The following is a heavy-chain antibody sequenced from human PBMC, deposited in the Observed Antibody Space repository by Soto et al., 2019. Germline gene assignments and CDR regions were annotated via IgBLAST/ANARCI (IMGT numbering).Heavy chain of an antibody. CDR3: ARGDEILTGYYGMDV. J-gene: IGHJ6*02. V-gene: IGHV1-2*02. CDR1: GYTFTKYY. CDR2: INPNNGDT. D-gene: IGHD3-9*01. Sequence: ASVKVSCKTSGYTFTKYYMHWVRQAPGQGLEWMGRINPNNGDTKYAQNFQGRVTMTRDTSINTAYMEVSRLRSDDTAVYSCARGDEILTGYYGMDVWRQGTTVTVSS.